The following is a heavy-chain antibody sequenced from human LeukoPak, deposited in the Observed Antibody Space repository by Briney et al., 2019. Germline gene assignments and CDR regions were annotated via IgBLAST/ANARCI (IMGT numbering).Heavy chain of an antibody. CDR1: GFTFDDYA. CDR3: ASWQWLEYYFDY. J-gene: IGHJ4*02. CDR2: ISWNSGFI. Sequence: QPGRSLRLSCAASGFTFDDYAMHWVRQAPGKGLEWVSAISWNSGFIYYADSVKGRFTISRDNAKNSLYLQMNSLRAEDTAVYYCASWQWLEYYFDYWGQGTLVTVSS. D-gene: IGHD6-19*01. V-gene: IGHV3-9*01.